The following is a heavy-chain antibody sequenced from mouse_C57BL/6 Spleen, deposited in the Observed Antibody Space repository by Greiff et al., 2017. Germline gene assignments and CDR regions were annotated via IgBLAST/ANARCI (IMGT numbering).Heavy chain of an antibody. Sequence: QVQLQQSGPGLVQPSQSLSITCTVSGFSLTSSGVHWVRQSPGQGLAWLGVIWSGGSTDYNAAFISRLSISKDNSKSQVFFKMNSLQADDTAIYYCARSGYSNSAWFAYWGQGTLVTVSA. CDR3: ARSGYSNSAWFAY. J-gene: IGHJ3*01. CDR2: IWSGGST. CDR1: GFSLTSSG. D-gene: IGHD2-5*01. V-gene: IGHV2-2*01.